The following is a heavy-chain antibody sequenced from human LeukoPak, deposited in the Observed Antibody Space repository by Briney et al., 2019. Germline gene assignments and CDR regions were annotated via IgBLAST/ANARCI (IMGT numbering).Heavy chain of an antibody. D-gene: IGHD3-10*01. Sequence: PSQTLSLTCTVSGGSISSGSYYWSWIRQPAGKGLEWIGRIYTSGSTNYNPSLKSRVTISVDTSKNQFSLKLSSVTAADTAVYYCARSTMVRGAFAVPLHYWGQGTLVTVSS. J-gene: IGHJ4*02. CDR2: IYTSGST. CDR3: ARSTMVRGAFAVPLHY. V-gene: IGHV4-61*02. CDR1: GGSISSGSYY.